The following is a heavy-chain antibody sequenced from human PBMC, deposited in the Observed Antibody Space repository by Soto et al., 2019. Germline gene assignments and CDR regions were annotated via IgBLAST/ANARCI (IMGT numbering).Heavy chain of an antibody. J-gene: IGHJ4*02. V-gene: IGHV3-9*01. CDR3: AKDKWELSYYFDC. CDR2: ISWNSGNI. Sequence: EVQLVESGGGLVQPGRSLRLSCAASGFTFDDYAMHWVRQAPGKGLEWVSGISWNSGNIGYADSVKGRFTISRDNAKNSLYLQMKSLRAEDTALYYCAKDKWELSYYFDCWGQGTLVTVSS. CDR1: GFTFDDYA. D-gene: IGHD1-26*01.